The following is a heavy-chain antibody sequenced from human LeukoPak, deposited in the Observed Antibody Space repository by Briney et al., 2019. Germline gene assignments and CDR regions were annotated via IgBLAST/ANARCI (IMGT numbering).Heavy chain of an antibody. V-gene: IGHV1-69*05. Sequence: GASVKVSCKASGGTFSSYVISWVRQAPGQGREWMGGIIPILGTANYAQKFQGRVTITTDASTSTGYRELTRRRSEDTAVYYCARVRGGRYSYGFAYWGQGTLVTVSS. D-gene: IGHD5-18*01. CDR1: GGTFSSYV. CDR2: IIPILGTA. CDR3: ARVRGGRYSYGFAY. J-gene: IGHJ4*02.